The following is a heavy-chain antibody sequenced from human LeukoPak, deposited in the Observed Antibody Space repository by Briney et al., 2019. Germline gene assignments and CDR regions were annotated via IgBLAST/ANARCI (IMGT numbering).Heavy chain of an antibody. V-gene: IGHV1-69*06. CDR2: IIPIFGTA. D-gene: IGHD1-26*01. CDR3: ASGGATHYYYYYYMDV. Sequence: GASVKVSCKASGGTFSSYAISWVRQAPGQGLEWMGGIIPIFGTANYAQKFQGRVTITADKSTSTAYMELSSLRSEDTAVYYCASGGATHYYYYYYMDVWGKGTTVTISS. CDR1: GGTFSSYA. J-gene: IGHJ6*03.